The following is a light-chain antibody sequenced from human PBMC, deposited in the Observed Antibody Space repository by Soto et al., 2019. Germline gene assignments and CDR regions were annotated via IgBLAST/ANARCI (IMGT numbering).Light chain of an antibody. J-gene: IGKJ1*01. CDR1: QSVSSS. V-gene: IGKV3-15*01. CDR2: DTS. CDR3: QQYVHWPPGA. Sequence: EIVVTQPPATLSVSPGERVTLSCRASQSVSSSLAWYQQRPGQAPRLLIYDTSTRAAGIAARLSGSGSGTEFTLTISSLQSEDSAVYYCQQYVHWPPGAFGQGTKVDIK.